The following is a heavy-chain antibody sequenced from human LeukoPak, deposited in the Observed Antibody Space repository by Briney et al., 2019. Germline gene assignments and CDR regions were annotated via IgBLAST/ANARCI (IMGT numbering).Heavy chain of an antibody. Sequence: NPSQTLSPTCAVSGGSISSGGYSWSWIRQPPGKGLEWIGYIYHSGSTYYNPSLKSRVTISVDRSKNQFSLKLSSVTAADTAVYYCARGGYNRYYFDYWGQGTLVTVSS. CDR3: ARGGYNRYYFDY. CDR2: IYHSGST. CDR1: GGSISSGGYS. J-gene: IGHJ4*02. D-gene: IGHD5-24*01. V-gene: IGHV4-30-2*01.